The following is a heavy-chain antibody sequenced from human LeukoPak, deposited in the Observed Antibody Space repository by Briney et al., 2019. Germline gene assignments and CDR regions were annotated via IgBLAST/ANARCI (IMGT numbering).Heavy chain of an antibody. CDR2: IYYSGST. CDR1: GGSISSYY. J-gene: IGHJ5*02. Sequence: SETLSLTCTVSGGSISSYYWSWIRQPPGKGLEWIGYIYYSGSTNYNPSLKSRVTISVDTSKNQFSLKLSSVTAADTAVYYCAREAARNSAWFDPWGQGILVTVSS. D-gene: IGHD4-23*01. CDR3: AREAARNSAWFDP. V-gene: IGHV4-59*01.